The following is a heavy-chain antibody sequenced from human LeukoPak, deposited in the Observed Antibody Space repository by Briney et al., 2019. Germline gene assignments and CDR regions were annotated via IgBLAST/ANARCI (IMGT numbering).Heavy chain of an antibody. Sequence: VRPSETLSLTCSVSGGSVYSSPYYWGWIRQPPGKGLEWLGSIYYNWITYYNPSLKSRVTISEDTSKNQFSLRLSSVTAADTAIYYCSREYSISSHSYYYYYVDVWGQGTTVTVSS. D-gene: IGHD6-6*01. V-gene: IGHV4-39*07. J-gene: IGHJ6*02. CDR2: IYYNWIT. CDR3: SREYSISSHSYYYYYVDV. CDR1: GGSVYSSPYY.